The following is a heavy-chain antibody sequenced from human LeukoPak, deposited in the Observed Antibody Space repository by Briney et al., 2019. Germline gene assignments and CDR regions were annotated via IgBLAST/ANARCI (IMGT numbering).Heavy chain of an antibody. CDR3: AKSVRGGSSFSYYFDY. CDR1: GFSLSNFW. CDR2: ISGSGGST. Sequence: PRGSLRLSCTPSGFSLSNFWMSWVRQAPGKGLEWVSAISGSGGSTYYADSVKGRFTISRDNSKNTLYLQMNSLRAEDTAVYYCAKSVRGGSSFSYYFDYWGQGTLVTVSS. J-gene: IGHJ4*02. V-gene: IGHV3-23*01. D-gene: IGHD6-13*01.